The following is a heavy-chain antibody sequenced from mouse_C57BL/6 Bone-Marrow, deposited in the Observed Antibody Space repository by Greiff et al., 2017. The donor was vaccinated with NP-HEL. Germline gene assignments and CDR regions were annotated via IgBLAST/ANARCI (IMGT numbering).Heavy chain of an antibody. CDR3: ARAYGSSYVGFAY. J-gene: IGHJ3*01. D-gene: IGHD1-1*01. CDR2: IDPSDSYT. V-gene: IGHV1-59*01. Sequence: VQLQQPGAELVRPGTSVKLSCKASGYTFTSYWMHWVKQRPGQGLEWIGVIDPSDSYTNYNQKFKGKATLTVDTSSSTAYMQLSSLTSEDSAVYYCARAYGSSYVGFAYWGQGTLVTVSA. CDR1: GYTFTSYW.